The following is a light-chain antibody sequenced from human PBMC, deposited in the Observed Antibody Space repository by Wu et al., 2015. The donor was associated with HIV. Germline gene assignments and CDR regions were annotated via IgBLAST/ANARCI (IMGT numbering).Light chain of an antibody. Sequence: EIVMTQSPATLSVSPGGRVTLSCRASQIIATNLAWYQQKPGQAPRLLIYLASSRASGIPDSFSGSGSGTEFTLSISSLRSEDFGIYYCQQCDTWPLTFGQGHDLKL. J-gene: IGKJ5*01. CDR1: QIIATN. V-gene: IGKV3-15*01. CDR3: QQCDTWPLT. CDR2: LAS.